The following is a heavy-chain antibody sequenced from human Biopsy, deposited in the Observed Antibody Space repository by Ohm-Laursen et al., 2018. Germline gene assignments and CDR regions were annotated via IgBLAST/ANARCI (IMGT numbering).Heavy chain of an antibody. J-gene: IGHJ6*02. Sequence: SLRLSCAASGFTFNSHAMSWVRQAPGKGLEWVSVITGVGGVTYYADPVKGRFTVSRDNSMNTMFLQMNSLRAQDAGTYYCAKWGTSMALYHFYGMDVWGQGTTVSVSS. V-gene: IGHV3-23*01. CDR2: ITGVGGVT. D-gene: IGHD5-18*01. CDR1: GFTFNSHA. CDR3: AKWGTSMALYHFYGMDV.